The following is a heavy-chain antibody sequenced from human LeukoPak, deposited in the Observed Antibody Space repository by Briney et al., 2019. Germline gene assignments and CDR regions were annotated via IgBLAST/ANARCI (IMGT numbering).Heavy chain of an antibody. V-gene: IGHV3-66*01. CDR3: AREDRNYDILTGYYQYYFDY. D-gene: IGHD3-9*01. CDR2: IYSGGST. CDR1: GFTVSSNY. J-gene: IGHJ4*02. Sequence: PGGSLRLSCAASGFTVSSNYMSWVRQAPGKGLEWVSVIYSGGSTYYADSVKGRFTISRDNSKNTLYLQMNSLRAEDTAVYYCAREDRNYDILTGYYQYYFDYWGQGTLVAVSS.